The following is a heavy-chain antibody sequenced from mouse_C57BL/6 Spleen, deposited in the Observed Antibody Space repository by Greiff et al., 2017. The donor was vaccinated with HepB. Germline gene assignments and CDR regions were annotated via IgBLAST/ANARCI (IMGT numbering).Heavy chain of an antibody. J-gene: IGHJ3*01. CDR1: GYSITSGYY. V-gene: IGHV3-6*01. CDR2: ISYDGSN. Sequence: EVQLQESGPGLVKPSQSLSLTCSVTGYSITSGYYWNWIRQFPGNKLEWMGYISYDGSNNYNPSLKNRISITRDTSKNQFFLKLNSVTTEDIATYYCAREDDYGFAYWGQGTLVTVSA. D-gene: IGHD2-4*01. CDR3: AREDDYGFAY.